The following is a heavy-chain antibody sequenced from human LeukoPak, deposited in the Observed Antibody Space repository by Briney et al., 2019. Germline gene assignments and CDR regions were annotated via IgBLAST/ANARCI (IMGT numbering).Heavy chain of an antibody. V-gene: IGHV3-7*01. J-gene: IGHJ3*01. Sequence: GGSLRLSCAASGFTFTSYWMTWVRQAPGKGLEWVANINLDGSERYYADSVKGRFTISRDNPNNPLYLQMDSLSGEDTAVYYCARVGPLWFGLLNTADVWGQGTLVTVS. CDR2: INLDGSER. D-gene: IGHD3-10*01. CDR1: GFTFTSYW. CDR3: ARVGPLWFGLLNTADV.